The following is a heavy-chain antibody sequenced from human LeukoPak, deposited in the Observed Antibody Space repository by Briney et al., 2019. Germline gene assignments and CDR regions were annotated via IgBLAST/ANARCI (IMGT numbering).Heavy chain of an antibody. V-gene: IGHV1-24*01. CDR2: FDPEDGET. D-gene: IGHD2-21*02. CDR1: GYTLTELS. CDR3: ATEGWVVTAILGAFDI. Sequence: ASVKVSCKVSGYTLTELSMQWVRQAPGKGLEWMGGFDPEDGETIYAQKFQGRVTMTEDTSTDTAYMELSSLRSEDTAVYYCATEGWVVTAILGAFDIWGQGTMVTVSS. J-gene: IGHJ3*02.